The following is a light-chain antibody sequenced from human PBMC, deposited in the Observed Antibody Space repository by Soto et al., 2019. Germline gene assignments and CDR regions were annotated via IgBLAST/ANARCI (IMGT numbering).Light chain of an antibody. CDR3: QPYGSSPPWT. CDR1: QSVSSSY. CDR2: GAS. Sequence: EIVLTQSPGTLSLSPGERATLSCRASQSVSSSYLAWYQQKPGQAPRLLIYGASSRATGIPDRFSGSGSGTDFTITISRLEPEHFAVYYCQPYGSSPPWTFGQGTKVEIK. J-gene: IGKJ1*01. V-gene: IGKV3-20*01.